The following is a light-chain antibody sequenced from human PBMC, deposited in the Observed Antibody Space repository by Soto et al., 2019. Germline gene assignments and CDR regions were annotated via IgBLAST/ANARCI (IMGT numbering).Light chain of an antibody. CDR3: QQCGGSPLFS. J-gene: IGKJ3*01. CDR2: TTS. V-gene: IGKV3-20*01. CDR1: QSVASSC. Sequence: EIVLTQSPGTLSLSPGERATLSCTASQSVASSCLAWYQRKPGQAPRLLIHTTSIRAPDIPDRFSGSGSGTDFTLTISRLEPEDSAVYYCQQCGGSPLFSFGPGTRVDI.